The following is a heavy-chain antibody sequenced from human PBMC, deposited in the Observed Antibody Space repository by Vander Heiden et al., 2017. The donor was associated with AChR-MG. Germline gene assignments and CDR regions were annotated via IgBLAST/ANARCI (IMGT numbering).Heavy chain of an antibody. CDR2: INPNSGGT. CDR3: ARDEAVTTYYYYYGMDV. CDR1: GYPFTGYY. J-gene: IGHJ6*02. Sequence: QVQLVQSGAEVQKPGASVKVSCKPSGYPFTGYYLHWVRQAPGQGLEWMGWINPNSGGTNYAQKFQGRVTMTRDTSISTAYMELSRLRSDDTAVYYCARDEAVTTYYYYYGMDVWGQGTTVTVSS. V-gene: IGHV1-2*02. D-gene: IGHD4-17*01.